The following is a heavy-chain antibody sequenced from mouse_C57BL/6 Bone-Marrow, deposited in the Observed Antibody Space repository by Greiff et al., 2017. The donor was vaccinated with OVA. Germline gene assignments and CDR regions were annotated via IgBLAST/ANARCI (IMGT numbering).Heavy chain of an antibody. V-gene: IGHV1-61*01. J-gene: IGHJ4*01. CDR1: GYTFTSYW. CDR3: ARWGTTVIAHYAMDY. CDR2: IYPYNSVT. Sequence: QVQLQQPGAELVRPGSSVKLSCKASGYTFTSYWMDWVKQRPGQGLEWIGNIYPYNSVTKYNQKFKDKATLTVDKPYSTAYMQRSSLTTDDSAFYYSARWGTTVIAHYAMDYWGQGTSVTVSS. D-gene: IGHD1-1*01.